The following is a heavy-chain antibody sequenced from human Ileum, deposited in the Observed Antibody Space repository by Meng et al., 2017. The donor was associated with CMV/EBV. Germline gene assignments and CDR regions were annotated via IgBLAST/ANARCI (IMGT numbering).Heavy chain of an antibody. Sequence: QLAESGPGVVKPSETLLLTCSASGGSTSDYHWTWIRKAAGKGLQWLGRLRTSGTIDHNPSFKSRVTLSIDTSKNQFSLKLTSVTAADTAVYYCGRAGARGVPVDIWGQGTLVTVSS. CDR3: GRAGARGVPVDI. CDR1: GGSTSDYH. D-gene: IGHD3-10*01. J-gene: IGHJ4*02. CDR2: LRTSGTI. V-gene: IGHV4-4*07.